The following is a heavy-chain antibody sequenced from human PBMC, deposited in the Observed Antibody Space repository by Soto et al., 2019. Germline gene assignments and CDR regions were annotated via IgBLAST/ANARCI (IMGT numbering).Heavy chain of an antibody. CDR2: INGGNGDT. V-gene: IGHV1-3*01. CDR3: ARGYCSSTSCQYYFDF. Sequence: ASVKVSCKASGYTFTGYAIHWLRQAPGQRHEWMGWINGGNGDTKYSQKFQGRVTITRDTSASTAYIELTSLGSEDTAVYHCARGYCSSTSCQYYFDFWGQGTLVTVSS. D-gene: IGHD2-2*01. J-gene: IGHJ4*02. CDR1: GYTFTGYA.